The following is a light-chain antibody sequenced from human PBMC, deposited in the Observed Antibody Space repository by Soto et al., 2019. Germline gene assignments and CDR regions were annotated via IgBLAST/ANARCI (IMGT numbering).Light chain of an antibody. CDR2: EVS. CDR3: SSYTSSSTYVV. CDR1: SSDVGGYNY. Sequence: QPALTQPASVSGSPGQSITISCTGTSSDVGGYNYVSWYQQHPGKAPKLMIYEVSNRPSGVSNRFSGSKSGNTASLTISGLQAEDEADYYCSSYTSSSTYVVFGGGTKVTVL. J-gene: IGLJ2*01. V-gene: IGLV2-14*01.